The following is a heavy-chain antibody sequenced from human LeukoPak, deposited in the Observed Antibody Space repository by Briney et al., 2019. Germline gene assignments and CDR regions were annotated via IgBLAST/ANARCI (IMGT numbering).Heavy chain of an antibody. CDR1: GFTFRSYAM. CDR3: ARGPLVAAGTYFDY. J-gene: IGHJ4*02. D-gene: IGHD6-13*01. CDR2: IYHSGST. V-gene: IGHV4-4*02. Sequence: GSLRLSCAASGFTFRSYAMSWVRLAPGKGLEWIGEIYHSGSTNYNPSLKSRVTISVDKSKNQFSLRLSSVTAADTAVYYCARGPLVAAGTYFDYWGQGTLVTVSS.